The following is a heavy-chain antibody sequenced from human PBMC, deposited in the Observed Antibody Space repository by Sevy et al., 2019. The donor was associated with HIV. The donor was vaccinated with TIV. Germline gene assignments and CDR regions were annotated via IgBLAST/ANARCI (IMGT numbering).Heavy chain of an antibody. CDR2: ISYDGRNK. CDR1: GFTFSSYA. D-gene: IGHD3-22*01. V-gene: IGHV3-30*04. Sequence: GGSLRLSCAASGFTFSSYAMHWVRQAPGKGLEGVAVISYDGRNKYYADSVKGRFTISRDNSKNTLYLQMNSLRAEDTAVYYCARVVVITRGGDYWGQGTLVTVSS. J-gene: IGHJ4*02. CDR3: ARVVVITRGGDY.